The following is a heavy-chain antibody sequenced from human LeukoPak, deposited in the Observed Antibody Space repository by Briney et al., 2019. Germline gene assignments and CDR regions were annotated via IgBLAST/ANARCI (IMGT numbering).Heavy chain of an antibody. Sequence: GRSLRLSCAASGFIFDDYAMHWVRQVPGKGLEWVSYSADGSTTKYYADSVKGRFIISRDNAKKSLYLKMNSLRAEDTAVYYCARRSLEGFDYWGQGTLVIVSS. CDR1: GFIFDDYA. J-gene: IGHJ4*02. CDR2: SADGSTTK. D-gene: IGHD3-16*02. V-gene: IGHV3-48*03. CDR3: ARRSLEGFDY.